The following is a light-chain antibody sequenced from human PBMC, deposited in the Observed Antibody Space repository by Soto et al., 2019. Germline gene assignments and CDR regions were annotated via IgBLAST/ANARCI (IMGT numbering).Light chain of an antibody. V-gene: IGKV2-24*01. Sequence: DIVMTQTPLYSPVTLGQPASISCRSSQSLVHSDGNTYLSWLHQRPGQPPRLLVYQISNRFSGVPERFSGSGAGTDFTLKISRVEAEDVGVYFCMQSTQFPLTFGPGTKLDIK. CDR3: MQSTQFPLT. J-gene: IGKJ3*01. CDR1: QSLVHSDGNTY. CDR2: QIS.